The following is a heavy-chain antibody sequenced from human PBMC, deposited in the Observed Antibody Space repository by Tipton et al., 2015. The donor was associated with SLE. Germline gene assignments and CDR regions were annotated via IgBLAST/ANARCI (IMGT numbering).Heavy chain of an antibody. J-gene: IGHJ4*02. CDR1: GGSISSGGYY. V-gene: IGHV4-39*07. CDR3: ARRRWSDY. Sequence: TLSLTCTVSGGSISSGGYYWGWIRQPPGKGLEWIGSIYYSGSTYYNPSLKSRVTISVDTSKNQFSLKLSSVTAADTAVYYCARRRWSDYWGQGTLVTVSS. CDR2: IYYSGST. D-gene: IGHD2-15*01.